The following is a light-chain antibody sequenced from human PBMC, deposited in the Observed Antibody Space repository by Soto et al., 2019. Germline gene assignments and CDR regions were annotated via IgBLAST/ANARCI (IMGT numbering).Light chain of an antibody. Sequence: DIQMTQSPSSVSASVGDRVTITCRASQGISTWLAWYQQKPGQAPKLLIYAASSLQSGVSSRFSGSGSGPDFTLTISSLQPEDVATYYCLQSDSFPHTFGPGTKLHIK. CDR1: QGISTW. CDR2: AAS. J-gene: IGKJ2*01. CDR3: LQSDSFPHT. V-gene: IGKV1-12*01.